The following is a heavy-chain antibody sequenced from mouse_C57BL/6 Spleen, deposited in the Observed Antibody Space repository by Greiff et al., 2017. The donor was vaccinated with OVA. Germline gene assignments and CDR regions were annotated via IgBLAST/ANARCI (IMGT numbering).Heavy chain of an antibody. D-gene: IGHD1-1*01. CDR1: GYTFTSYW. Sequence: VQLQQPGAELVRPGSSVKLSCKASGYTFTSYWMDWVKQRPGQGLEWIGNIYPSDSETHYNQKFKDKATLTVDKSSSTAYMQLSSLTSEDSAVYYCARRGHYYGSSHYAMDYWGQGTSVTVSS. CDR3: ARRGHYYGSSHYAMDY. CDR2: IYPSDSET. J-gene: IGHJ4*01. V-gene: IGHV1-61*01.